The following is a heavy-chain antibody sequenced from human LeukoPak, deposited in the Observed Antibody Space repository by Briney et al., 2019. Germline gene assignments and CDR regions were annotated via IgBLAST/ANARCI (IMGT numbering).Heavy chain of an antibody. D-gene: IGHD2-8*01. V-gene: IGHV5-51*01. J-gene: IGHJ4*02. Sequence: GESLKISCKGSGYSFTSNWIGWVRQLPGKGLEWMGVIYPSDSDTRYSPSFQGQVTISADKSISTAYLQWSSLKASDTAMYYCARRSVKWNYFDYWGQGTLVTVSS. CDR3: ARRSVKWNYFDY. CDR1: GYSFTSNW. CDR2: IYPSDSDT.